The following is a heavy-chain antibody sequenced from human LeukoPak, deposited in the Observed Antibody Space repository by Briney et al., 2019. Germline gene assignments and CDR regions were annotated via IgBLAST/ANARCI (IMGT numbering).Heavy chain of an antibody. CDR1: GFTFSSYG. CDR2: TRYDGSNK. V-gene: IGHV3-30*02. Sequence: GGSLRLSCAASGFTFSSYGMHWVRQAPGKGLEWVAFTRYDGSNKYYADSVKGRFTISRDNSKNTLYLQMNSLRAEDTAVYYCAKDPKRITIFGVAIKGEYFRHWGQGTLVTVSS. CDR3: AKDPKRITIFGVAIKGEYFRH. D-gene: IGHD3-3*01. J-gene: IGHJ1*01.